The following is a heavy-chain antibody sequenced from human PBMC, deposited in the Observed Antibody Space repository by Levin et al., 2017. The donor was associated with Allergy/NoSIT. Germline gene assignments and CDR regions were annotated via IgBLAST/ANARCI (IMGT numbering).Heavy chain of an antibody. Sequence: PGGSLRLSCAASGFTFSSYAMHWVRQAPGKGLEWVAVISYDGSNKYYADSVKGRFTISRDNSKNTLYLQMNSLRAEDTAVYYCARDRQVQLWPPDAFDIWGQGTMVTVSS. D-gene: IGHD5-18*01. CDR3: ARDRQVQLWPPDAFDI. CDR1: GFTFSSYA. V-gene: IGHV3-30*04. CDR2: ISYDGSNK. J-gene: IGHJ3*02.